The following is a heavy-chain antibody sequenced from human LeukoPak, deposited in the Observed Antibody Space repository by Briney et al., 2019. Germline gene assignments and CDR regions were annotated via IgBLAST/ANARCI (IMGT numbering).Heavy chain of an antibody. V-gene: IGHV3-9*01. Sequence: PGGSLRLSCAASGFTFDDYAMHWVRQAPGKGLEWVSGISWNSGSIGYADSVKGRFTISRDNAKNPLYLQMNSLRAEDTAVYYCARPGYTAGYDIWGQGTMVTVSS. CDR3: ARPGYTAGYDI. CDR2: ISWNSGSI. D-gene: IGHD3-9*01. CDR1: GFTFDDYA. J-gene: IGHJ3*02.